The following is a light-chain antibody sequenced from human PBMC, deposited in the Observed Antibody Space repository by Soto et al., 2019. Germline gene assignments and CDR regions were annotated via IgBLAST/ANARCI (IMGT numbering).Light chain of an antibody. CDR1: QGIGST. Sequence: EIVLTQSPAALSVSPGERVTLSCRASQGIGSTLAWYQQKPGQTPRLLIYDSSTRAIGIPTRFSGSRSGTEFTLTISGLQSEDFAAYYCQRDNHWPLTFGGGTKVEIK. CDR3: QRDNHWPLT. V-gene: IGKV3-15*01. J-gene: IGKJ4*01. CDR2: DSS.